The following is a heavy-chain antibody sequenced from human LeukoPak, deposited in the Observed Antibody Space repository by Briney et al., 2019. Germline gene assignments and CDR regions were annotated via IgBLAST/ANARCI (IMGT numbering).Heavy chain of an antibody. J-gene: IGHJ4*02. CDR2: ISYSGST. CDR1: GGSISTYY. Sequence: SETLSLTCTVSGGSISTYYWTWIRQPPGKGLEWIGSISYSGSTNYSPSLEGRVTMSVDTSKNQFSLKLRAVTAADTAVYFCARQELSYGSGSHYDYWGQGILVTVSS. D-gene: IGHD3-10*01. CDR3: ARQELSYGSGSHYDY. V-gene: IGHV4-59*08.